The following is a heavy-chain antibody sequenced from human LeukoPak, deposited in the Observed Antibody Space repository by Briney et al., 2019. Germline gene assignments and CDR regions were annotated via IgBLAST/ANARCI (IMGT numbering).Heavy chain of an antibody. Sequence: SGGSLRLSCITSGFIVTNYWMHWVRQAPGKGLVWVSRINSDGSHTDYAGSVKGRFTISRDNARNTLYLQMNSLRAEDTAVYYCAGGLSDYYYTVGYWGQGTLVTVSS. CDR2: INSDGSHT. V-gene: IGHV3-74*01. D-gene: IGHD3-22*01. CDR3: AGGLSDYYYTVGY. CDR1: GFIVTNYW. J-gene: IGHJ4*02.